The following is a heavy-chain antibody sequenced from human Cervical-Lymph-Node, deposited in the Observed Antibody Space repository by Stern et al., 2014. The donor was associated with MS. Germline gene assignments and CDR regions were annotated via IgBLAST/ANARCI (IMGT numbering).Heavy chain of an antibody. CDR3: ARLRLYDTSGNYGGYYFDY. CDR2: LYYTGST. V-gene: IGHV4-39*01. Sequence: QLQLQESGPGLVKPSETLSLTCTVSGDSISSSNYYWSWIRQPPGRGLEWIGSLYYTGSTYYKPSLKSRVTIAVDTSKYQLSHKLSSVTAADTAVYFCARLRLYDTSGNYGGYYFDYWGQGTLVTVSS. J-gene: IGHJ4*02. CDR1: GDSISSSNYY. D-gene: IGHD3-22*01.